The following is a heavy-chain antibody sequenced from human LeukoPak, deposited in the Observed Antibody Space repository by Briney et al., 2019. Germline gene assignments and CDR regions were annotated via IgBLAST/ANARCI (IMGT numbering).Heavy chain of an antibody. Sequence: PGGSLRLSCAASGFTFSSYWMSWVRQAPGKGLEWVANIKQDGSEKYYVDSVKGRFTISRDNAKNSLYLQMNSLRAEDTVVYSGARVQSYGDYRYWGQGTLATDSS. D-gene: IGHD4-17*01. CDR2: IKQDGSEK. J-gene: IGHJ4*02. CDR1: GFTFSSYW. CDR3: ARVQSYGDYRY. V-gene: IGHV3-7*01.